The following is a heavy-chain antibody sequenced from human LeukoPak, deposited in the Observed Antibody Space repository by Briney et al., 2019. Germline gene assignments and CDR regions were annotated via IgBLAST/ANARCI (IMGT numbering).Heavy chain of an antibody. CDR3: ARDRAERSSSSWYSRHYYYYYGMDV. J-gene: IGHJ6*02. CDR2: INTNTGNP. D-gene: IGHD6-13*01. Sequence: ASVKVSCKASGYTFTSYAMNWVRQAPGQGLEWMGWINTNTGNPTYAQGFTGRFVFSLDTSVSTAYLQISSLKAEDTAVYYCARDRAERSSSSWYSRHYYYYYGMDVWGQGTTVTVSS. CDR1: GYTFTSYA. V-gene: IGHV7-4-1*02.